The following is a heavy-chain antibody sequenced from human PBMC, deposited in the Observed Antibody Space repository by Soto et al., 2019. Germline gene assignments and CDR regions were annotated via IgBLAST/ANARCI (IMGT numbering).Heavy chain of an antibody. CDR2: IIPIFGTA. D-gene: IGHD3-16*01. V-gene: IGHV1-69*13. Sequence: ASVKVSCKASGGTFSSYAISWVRQAPGQGLEWMGGIIPIFGTANYAQKFQGRVTITADESTSTAYMELSSLRSEDTAVYYCATDPGGPPLNRFDSWGHGTLVTVSS. CDR3: ATDPGGPPLNRFDS. J-gene: IGHJ5*01. CDR1: GGTFSSYA.